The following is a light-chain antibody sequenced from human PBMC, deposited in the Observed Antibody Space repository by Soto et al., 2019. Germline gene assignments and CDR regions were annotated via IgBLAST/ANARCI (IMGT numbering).Light chain of an antibody. CDR3: SSYSISTAYL. V-gene: IGLV2-14*01. CDR1: SSDIGDSNH. CDR2: EVS. J-gene: IGLJ1*01. Sequence: QSVLTQPASVSGSPGQSITISCTGTSSDIGDSNHVSWYQQHPGKAPKLMIYEVSNRPSGVSNRFSGSKSGNTASLTISGLQAEDEADYFCSSYSISTAYLFGTGTKVTVL.